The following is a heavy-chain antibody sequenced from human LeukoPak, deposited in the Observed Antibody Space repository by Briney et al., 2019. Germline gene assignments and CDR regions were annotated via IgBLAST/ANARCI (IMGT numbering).Heavy chain of an antibody. CDR2: ISTSSSSSYI. J-gene: IGHJ4*02. CDR1: GFTFSSYH. CDR3: AKDKIFGGELDY. Sequence: GGSLRLSCVVSGFTFSSYHMNWVRQAPGKGLEWVSSISTSSSSSYIYYADSVTGRLTISRDNAKNSLYLQMNSLRAEDTALYYCAKDKIFGGELDYWGQGTLVTVSS. D-gene: IGHD3-10*01. V-gene: IGHV3-21*04.